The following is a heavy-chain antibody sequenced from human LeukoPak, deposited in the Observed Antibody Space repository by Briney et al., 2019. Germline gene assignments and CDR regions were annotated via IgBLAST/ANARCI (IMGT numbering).Heavy chain of an antibody. CDR2: IKSETDGGTT. V-gene: IGHV3-15*05. CDR1: GFTSSNAW. Sequence: GGSLRLSCVASGFTSSNAWMSWVRQAPGNGLEGVGRIKSETDGGTTDYAAPVKGRFTISRDDSENTLYLQMNSLKTEDTALYYCTTNRPHCSGGSCSDYWGQGTLVTVSS. CDR3: TTNRPHCSGGSCSDY. D-gene: IGHD2-15*01. J-gene: IGHJ4*02.